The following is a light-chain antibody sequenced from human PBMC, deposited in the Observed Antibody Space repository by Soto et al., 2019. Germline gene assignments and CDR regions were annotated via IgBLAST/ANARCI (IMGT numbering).Light chain of an antibody. J-gene: IGLJ1*01. CDR1: SSDVGGYNY. V-gene: IGLV2-14*01. Sequence: QSALTQPASVSGSPGQSITISCTGTSSDVGGYNYVSWYQQHPGKAPKLMIYEVSNRPSGVSNRCSGSKSGNTASLTISGLQADDAADYYCSSYTSSSTPYVFGTGTKLTVL. CDR3: SSYTSSSTPYV. CDR2: EVS.